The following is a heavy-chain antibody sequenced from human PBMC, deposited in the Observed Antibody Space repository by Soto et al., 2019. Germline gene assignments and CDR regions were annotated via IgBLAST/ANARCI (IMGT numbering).Heavy chain of an antibody. V-gene: IGHV4-39*07. D-gene: IGHD2-2*01. CDR3: AVPSQYCSATSCEDSYYYYGMDV. CDR1: GGSIRNNYVY. CDR2: IYYGGST. Sequence: SETLSLTCAVSGGSIRNNYVYWGWIRQPPGKGLEWIGSIYYGGSTYYNPSLKSRVTISVDTSKNQFSLKLSSVTAADTVVYYCAVPSQYCSATSCEDSYYYYGMDVWGQGTRVTVSS. J-gene: IGHJ6*02.